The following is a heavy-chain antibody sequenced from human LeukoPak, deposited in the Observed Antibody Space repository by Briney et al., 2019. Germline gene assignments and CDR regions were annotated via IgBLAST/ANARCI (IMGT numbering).Heavy chain of an antibody. V-gene: IGHV1-2*02. CDR2: INPNSGGT. J-gene: IGHJ6*03. D-gene: IGHD3-3*01. CDR3: ARNHGDYDFSGYYMDV. CDR1: GYTFTGYY. Sequence: KVSCKASGYTFTGYYMHWVRQAPGQGLEWMGWINPNSGGTNYAQKFQGRVTMTRDTSISTAYMELSRLRSDDTAVYYCARNHGDYDFSGYYMDVWGKGTTVTVSS.